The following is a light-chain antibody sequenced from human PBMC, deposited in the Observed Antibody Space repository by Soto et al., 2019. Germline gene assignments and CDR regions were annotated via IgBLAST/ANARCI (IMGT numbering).Light chain of an antibody. CDR2: GAS. V-gene: IGKV1-5*01. J-gene: IGKJ1*01. Sequence: DIQMTQSPSSLSASVGDSVTITCRASQSVRNYLNWYQHKPGKAPKLLIYGASTLQSGVPSRFSGSGSGTEFTLTISSLQPDDFATYYCQQYNSYSRRTFGQGTKVDIK. CDR1: QSVRNY. CDR3: QQYNSYSRRT.